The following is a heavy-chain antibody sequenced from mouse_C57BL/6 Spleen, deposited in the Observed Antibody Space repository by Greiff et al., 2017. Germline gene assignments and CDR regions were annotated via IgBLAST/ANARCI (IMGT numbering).Heavy chain of an antibody. CDR3: ARGDDYEFAY. V-gene: IGHV1-80*01. D-gene: IGHD2-4*01. Sequence: VKLQESGAELVKPGASVKISCKASGYAFSSYWMNWVKQRPGKGLEWIGQIYPGDGDTNYNGKFKGKATLTADKSSSTAYMQLSSLTSEDSAVYFCARGDDYEFAYWGQGTLVTVSA. CDR2: IYPGDGDT. J-gene: IGHJ3*01. CDR1: GYAFSSYW.